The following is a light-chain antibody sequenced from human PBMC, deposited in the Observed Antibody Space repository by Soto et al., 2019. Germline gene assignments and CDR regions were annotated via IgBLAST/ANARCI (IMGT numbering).Light chain of an antibody. Sequence: DIVLTQSPGTLSLSPGERATLSCRASQSVTSSYLAWYQQKPGQAPRLLIYGASSRATGIPDRFSGSGSGTDFTLTISRLGPEDFAVYYWQQYGSSPRTFGQGTKVEIK. CDR3: QQYGSSPRT. V-gene: IGKV3-20*01. CDR2: GAS. CDR1: QSVTSSY. J-gene: IGKJ1*01.